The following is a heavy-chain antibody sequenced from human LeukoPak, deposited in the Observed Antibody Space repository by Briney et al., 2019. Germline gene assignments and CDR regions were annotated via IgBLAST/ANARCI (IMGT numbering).Heavy chain of an antibody. V-gene: IGHV1-69*13. J-gene: IGHJ3*02. D-gene: IGHD5-24*01. CDR2: IIPIFGTA. CDR1: GGTFSSYA. Sequence: GASVKVSCKASGGTFSSYAISWVRQAPGQGLEWMGGIIPIFGTANYAQKFQGRVMITADESTSTAYMELSSLRSEDTAVYYCAREGEMATMEGAFDIWGQGTMVTVSS. CDR3: AREGEMATMEGAFDI.